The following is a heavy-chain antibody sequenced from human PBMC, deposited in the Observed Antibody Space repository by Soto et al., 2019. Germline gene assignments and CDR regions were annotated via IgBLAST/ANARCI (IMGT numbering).Heavy chain of an antibody. CDR2: INPSGGST. CDR1: GYTFTSYD. D-gene: IGHD4-17*01. J-gene: IGHJ4*02. Sequence: SVKVSCKASGYTFTSYDMHWVRQAPGQGLEWMGIINPSGGSTSYAQKFQGRVTMTRDTSTSTVYTELSSLRSEDTAVYYCASDLYGDYVSNNWGQGTLVTVSS. CDR3: ASDLYGDYVSNN. V-gene: IGHV1-46*01.